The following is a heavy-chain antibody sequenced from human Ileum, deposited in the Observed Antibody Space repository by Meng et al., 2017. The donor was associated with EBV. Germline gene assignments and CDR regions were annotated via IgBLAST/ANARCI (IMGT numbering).Heavy chain of an antibody. J-gene: IGHJ4*02. D-gene: IGHD1-26*01. CDR1: GYSISTTNW. CDR3: ARNSESGSYIDY. CDR2: IYYSGTT. V-gene: IGHV4-28*01. Sequence: QVPRQESGPGRVKPSDTLSLTCAVSGYSISTTNWWGWIQQPPGKGLEWIGHIYYSGTTYNNPSLKSRVTMSIDPSKNQFSLKLSSVTAVDTAVYYCARNSESGSYIDYWGLGTLVTVFS.